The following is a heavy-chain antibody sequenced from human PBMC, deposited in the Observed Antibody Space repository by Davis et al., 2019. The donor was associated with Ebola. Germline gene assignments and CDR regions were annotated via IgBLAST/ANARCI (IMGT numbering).Heavy chain of an antibody. Sequence: GESLKISCAVSGFTFSSYWMSWVRQAPGKGLEWVANIKQDGSEKYYVDSVKGRFTISRDNSKNTLYLQMNSLRAEDTAVYYCARDWRGSYYDIPRLGDYWGQGTLVTVSS. CDR3: ARDWRGSYYDIPRLGDY. D-gene: IGHD3-22*01. CDR1: GFTFSSYW. CDR2: IKQDGSEK. V-gene: IGHV3-7*01. J-gene: IGHJ4*02.